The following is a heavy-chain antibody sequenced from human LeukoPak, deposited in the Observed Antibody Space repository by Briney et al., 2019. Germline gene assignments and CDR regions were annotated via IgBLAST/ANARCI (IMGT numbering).Heavy chain of an antibody. CDR3: ARFCSGGSCYSLVENWFDP. J-gene: IGHJ5*02. CDR2: IYYSGRT. D-gene: IGHD2-15*01. V-gene: IGHV4-59*01. CDR1: GGSISSYS. Sequence: PSETLSLTCTVSGGSISSYSWSWIRQPPGKGLEWIGYIYYSGRTNYNPSLKSRVTISVDTSKNQFSLKLSSVTAADTAVYYCARFCSGGSCYSLVENWFDPWGQGHRVTVSA.